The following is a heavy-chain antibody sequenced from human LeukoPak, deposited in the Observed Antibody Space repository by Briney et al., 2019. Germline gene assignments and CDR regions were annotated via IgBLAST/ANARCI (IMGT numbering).Heavy chain of an antibody. CDR2: ISAYNGNT. D-gene: IGHD1-7*01. V-gene: IGHV1-18*01. J-gene: IGHJ6*03. CDR3: AREMFKLELDYYYYMDV. Sequence: GASVKVSCKASGYTFTSYGISWVRQAPGQGLEWMRWISAYNGNTNYAQKLQGRVTMTTDTSTSTAYMELRSLRSDDTAVYYCAREMFKLELDYYYYMDVWGKGTTVTVSS. CDR1: GYTFTSYG.